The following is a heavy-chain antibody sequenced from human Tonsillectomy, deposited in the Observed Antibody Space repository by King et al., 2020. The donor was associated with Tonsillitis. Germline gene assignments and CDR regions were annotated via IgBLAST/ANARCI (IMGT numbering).Heavy chain of an antibody. CDR2: INGGNGNT. V-gene: IGHV1-3*01. D-gene: IGHD4-23*01. CDR3: ARGDVYGGNSPQYYFDY. Sequence: QLVQSGAEVKKPGASVKVSCKASGYTFTSYAMHWVRQAPGQRLEWMGWINGGNGNTKYAQKFQGRVTISRDTSASTAYMELSSLRSEDTAVYYCARGDVYGGNSPQYYFDYWGQGTLVTVSS. J-gene: IGHJ4*02. CDR1: GYTFTSYA.